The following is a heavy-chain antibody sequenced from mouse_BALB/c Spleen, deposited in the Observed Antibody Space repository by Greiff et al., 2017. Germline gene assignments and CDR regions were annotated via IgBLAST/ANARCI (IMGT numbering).Heavy chain of an antibody. D-gene: IGHD2-4*01. J-gene: IGHJ2*01. V-gene: IGHV3-1*02. Sequence: EVQLQESGPDLVKPSQSLSLTCTVTGYSITSGYSWHWIRQCPGNKLEWMGYIHYSGSTNYNPSLKSRISITRDTSKNQFFLQLNSVTTEDTATYYCAGPSYDYDGYYFDYWGQGTTLTVSS. CDR2: IHYSGST. CDR3: AGPSYDYDGYYFDY. CDR1: GYSITSGYS.